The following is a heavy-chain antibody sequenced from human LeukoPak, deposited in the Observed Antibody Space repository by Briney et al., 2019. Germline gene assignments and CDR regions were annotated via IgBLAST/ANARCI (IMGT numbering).Heavy chain of an antibody. J-gene: IGHJ4*02. CDR3: AKRNYDSSVFDY. V-gene: IGHV3-23*01. CDR2: ISGSGGST. Sequence: PGGSLRLSCAASGFTVSDNYMSWVRQAPGKGLEWVSVISGSGGSTYYADSVKGRFTISRDNSKNTLYLQMNSLRAEDTAVYYCAKRNYDSSVFDYWGQGTLVTVSS. D-gene: IGHD3-22*01. CDR1: GFTVSDNY.